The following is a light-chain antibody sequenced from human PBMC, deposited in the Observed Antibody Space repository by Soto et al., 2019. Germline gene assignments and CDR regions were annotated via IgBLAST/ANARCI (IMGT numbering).Light chain of an antibody. J-gene: IGKJ1*01. V-gene: IGKV3-20*01. CDR2: GTS. CDR1: QSISGSY. CDR3: QQYHTSRT. Sequence: EIVLTQSPGSLSLSPGESATLSCRASQSISGSYLAWYQQKPGQAPRLLVYGTSTRATGIPDRFSGSGSGTDYTLTVSRLEPEDSAVYYCQQYHTSRTFGQGTKVEI.